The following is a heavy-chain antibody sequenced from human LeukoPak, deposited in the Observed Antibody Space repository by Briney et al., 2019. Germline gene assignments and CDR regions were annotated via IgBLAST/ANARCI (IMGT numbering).Heavy chain of an antibody. D-gene: IGHD5-24*01. CDR3: ARDLSRTKDGYNYNWFDP. CDR1: GGTFSSYA. CDR2: IIPILGIA. V-gene: IGHV1-69*04. J-gene: IGHJ5*02. Sequence: SVKVSCKASGGTFSSYAISWVRQAPGQGLEWMGRIIPILGIANYAQKFQGRVTITADKSTSTAYMELSSLRSEDTAVYYCARDLSRTKDGYNYNWFDPWGQGTLVTVSS.